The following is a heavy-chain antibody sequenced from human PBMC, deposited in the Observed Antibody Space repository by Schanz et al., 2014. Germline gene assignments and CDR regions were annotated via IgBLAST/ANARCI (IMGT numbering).Heavy chain of an antibody. V-gene: IGHV3-11*05. CDR2: ISDSGTDT. CDR3: ARGGFIDSTTFDS. J-gene: IGHJ4*02. CDR1: GFVFGDYY. Sequence: QVQVVQSGGGLVKPGGSLRLSCAASGFVFGDYYMTWIRQAPGKGLEWLACISDSGTDTNYADSVKGRFTISRDNSKNTMYLQVNSLRAEDTAVDYCARGGFIDSTTFDSWGQGTLVTVSS. D-gene: IGHD2-2*01.